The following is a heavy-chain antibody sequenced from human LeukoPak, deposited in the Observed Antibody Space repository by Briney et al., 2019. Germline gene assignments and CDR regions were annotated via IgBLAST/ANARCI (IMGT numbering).Heavy chain of an antibody. Sequence: ASVKVSCKASGGTFSSYAISWVRQAPGQGLEWMGGIIPIFGTANYAQKFQGRVTMTRDTSTSTVYMELSSLRSEDTAVYYCAREYSSGWYVFDYWGQGTLVTVSS. J-gene: IGHJ4*02. CDR3: AREYSSGWYVFDY. V-gene: IGHV1-69*05. D-gene: IGHD6-19*01. CDR1: GGTFSSYA. CDR2: IIPIFGTA.